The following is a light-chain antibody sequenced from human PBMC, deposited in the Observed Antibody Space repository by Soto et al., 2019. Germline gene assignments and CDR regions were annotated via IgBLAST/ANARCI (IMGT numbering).Light chain of an antibody. CDR1: QSVSTN. V-gene: IGKV3-15*01. Sequence: ETVITQSPDTLSVSAGERATLSGRASQSVSTNLAWYQQKPGQSPRLLIYGSSPRATGIPARFSGSGSGTEFTLTISSLQSEDSAVYYCQQYNNWPITFGQGTRLEIK. CDR3: QQYNNWPIT. CDR2: GSS. J-gene: IGKJ5*01.